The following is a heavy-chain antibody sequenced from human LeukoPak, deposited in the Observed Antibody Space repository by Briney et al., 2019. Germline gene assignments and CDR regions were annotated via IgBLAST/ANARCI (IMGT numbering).Heavy chain of an antibody. Sequence: PGGSLRLSCAASGFTFSSYGMRWVRQAPGKGLEWVSAISGSGGSTYYADSVKGRFTISRDNSKNTLYLQMNSLRADDTAVYYCAKDRVADSSGCRWYYFDYWGQGTLVTVSS. CDR3: AKDRVADSSGCRWYYFDY. CDR1: GFTFSSYG. D-gene: IGHD3-22*01. CDR2: ISGSGGST. V-gene: IGHV3-23*01. J-gene: IGHJ4*02.